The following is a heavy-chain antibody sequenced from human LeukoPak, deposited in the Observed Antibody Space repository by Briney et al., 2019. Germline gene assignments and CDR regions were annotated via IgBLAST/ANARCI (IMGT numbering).Heavy chain of an antibody. CDR1: GFTFSSYW. V-gene: IGHV3-7*02. CDR2: IKQDGSEK. Sequence: GGSLRLSCAASGFTFSSYWMSWVRQAPGKGLEWVANIKQDGSEKYYVDSVKGRFTISRDNARNSLYLQMNSLRAEDTAVYYCARAIYASGSYFGYWGQGTLVTVSS. D-gene: IGHD3-10*01. CDR3: ARAIYASGSYFGY. J-gene: IGHJ4*02.